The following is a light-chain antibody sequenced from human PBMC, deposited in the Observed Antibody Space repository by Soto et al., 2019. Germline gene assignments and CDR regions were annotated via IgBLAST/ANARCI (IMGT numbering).Light chain of an antibody. V-gene: IGKV1-39*01. Sequence: DIQLTQSHNSLSASVGDRVTITCRSSQSISSYLNWYQQKPGKAPKLLIYAASSLQSGVPSRFSGSGSGTDFTLTISSLQPEDFATYYCQQSYSTPRLTFGGGAKVDIK. CDR3: QQSYSTPRLT. J-gene: IGKJ4*01. CDR2: AAS. CDR1: QSISSY.